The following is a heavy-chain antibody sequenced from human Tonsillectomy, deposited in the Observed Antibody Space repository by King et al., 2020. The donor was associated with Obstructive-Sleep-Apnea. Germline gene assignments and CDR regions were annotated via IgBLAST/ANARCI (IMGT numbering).Heavy chain of an antibody. CDR1: GFTFSRYA. V-gene: IGHV3-23*04. D-gene: IGHD5-18*01. CDR3: AKVPHPQPHPMVTPYYYYYGMDV. Sequence: VQLVESGGGLVQPGGSLRLSCAASGFTFSRYAMNWVRQAPGKGLEWVSVISGSGGSTYYADSVKGRFTISRDNSKNTVYLQMNSLRAEDTAVYYCAKVPHPQPHPMVTPYYYYYGMDVWGQGTTVTVSS. J-gene: IGHJ6*02. CDR2: ISGSGGST.